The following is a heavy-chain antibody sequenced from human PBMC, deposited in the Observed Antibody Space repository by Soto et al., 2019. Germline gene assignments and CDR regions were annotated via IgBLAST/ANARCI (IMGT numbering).Heavy chain of an antibody. Sequence: QITLKESGPPLVKPTQTLTLTCTSSGFSLSISGVGVGWIRQPPGKALEWLALIYWDDDKRYSPSLESRLTVTKDTSKNQVVLTMTNMDPVDTATYYCARQATGVLGYWGQGTLVTVSS. D-gene: IGHD3-10*01. CDR2: IYWDDDK. CDR3: ARQATGVLGY. J-gene: IGHJ4*02. V-gene: IGHV2-5*02. CDR1: GFSLSISGVG.